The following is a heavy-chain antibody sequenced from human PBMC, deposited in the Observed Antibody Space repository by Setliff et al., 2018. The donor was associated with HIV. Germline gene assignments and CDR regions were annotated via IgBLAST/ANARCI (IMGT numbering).Heavy chain of an antibody. V-gene: IGHV1-69*13. CDR1: GGTFSSYA. D-gene: IGHD3-3*01. CDR3: ARVYVDLTKYYNFWSGYPDY. Sequence: ASVKVSCKASGGTFSSYAISWVRQAPGQGLEWMGGIIPIFGTANYAQKFQGRVTITADESTSTAYMELSSLRSEDTAVYYCARVYVDLTKYYNFWSGYPDYWGHGTLVTVSS. J-gene: IGHJ4*01. CDR2: IIPIFGTA.